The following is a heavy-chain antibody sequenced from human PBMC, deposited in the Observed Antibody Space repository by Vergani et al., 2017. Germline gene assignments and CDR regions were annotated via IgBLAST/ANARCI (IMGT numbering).Heavy chain of an antibody. Sequence: QVQLQESGPGLVKPSETLSLICDVFDFISNGHYWGWIRQSPEKGLEWIGSLYASGSTYYSPSLKSRVAISIDTSKNHFSLRLSSVTAADTAVYYCVGAQGGDVPHDKRGYFFYGMDVWGQGTTVTVSS. CDR1: DFISNGHY. CDR2: LYASGST. J-gene: IGHJ6*02. D-gene: IGHD3-16*01. V-gene: IGHV4-38-2*01. CDR3: VGAQGGDVPHDKRGYFFYGMDV.